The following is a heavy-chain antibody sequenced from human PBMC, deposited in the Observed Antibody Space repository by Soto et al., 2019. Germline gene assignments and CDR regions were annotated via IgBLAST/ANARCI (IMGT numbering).Heavy chain of an antibody. J-gene: IGHJ5*02. CDR1: GGSFSGYY. Sequence: SQTLSLTCAVYGGSFSGYYWSWIRQPPGKGLEWIGEINHSGSTNYNPALKSRVTISVNTSKNQFSLKLSSVTATDPAVYYCARPLYCSSTSCHAWGNSRWFDPWGEGTLVTVSS. CDR2: INHSGST. CDR3: ARPLYCSSTSCHAWGNSRWFDP. D-gene: IGHD2-2*01. V-gene: IGHV4-34*01.